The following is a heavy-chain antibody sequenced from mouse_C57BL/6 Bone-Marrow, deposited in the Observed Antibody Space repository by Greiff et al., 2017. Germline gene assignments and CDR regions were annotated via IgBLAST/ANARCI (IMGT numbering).Heavy chain of an antibody. CDR1: GYAFSSSW. Sequence: QVQLQQSGPELVKPGASVKISCKASGYAFSSSWMNWVKQRPGKGLEWIGRIYPGDGDTNYNGKFKGKATLTADKSSSTAYMQLSSLTSEDSAVYFCARPYYSNSFAYWGQGTLVTVSA. V-gene: IGHV1-82*01. CDR3: ARPYYSNSFAY. CDR2: IYPGDGDT. D-gene: IGHD2-5*01. J-gene: IGHJ3*01.